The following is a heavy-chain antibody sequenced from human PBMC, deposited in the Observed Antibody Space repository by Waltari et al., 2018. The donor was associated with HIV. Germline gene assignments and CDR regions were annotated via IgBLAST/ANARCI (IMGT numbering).Heavy chain of an antibody. D-gene: IGHD4-17*01. J-gene: IGHJ4*02. CDR1: GLPFSTYW. CDR3: SSLTTRGDFLDL. V-gene: IGHV3-74*01. Sequence: EVQLVEFGGGLVQPGGSLILSCVTFGLPFSTYWMHGVRQAPGKGLGWVSVIKCRESESIYADSVRGRFTISRDNARNTVYLQMTSLRAEDTAVYYCSSLTTRGDFLDLWGRGTLVTVSS. CDR2: IKCRESES.